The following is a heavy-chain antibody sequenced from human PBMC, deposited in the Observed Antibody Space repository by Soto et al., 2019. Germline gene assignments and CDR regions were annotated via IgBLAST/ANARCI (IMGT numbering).Heavy chain of an antibody. CDR1: GGSISSSSYY. Sequence: KPSETLSLTCTVSGGSISSSSYYWGWIRQPPGKGLEWIGSIYYSGSTYYNPSLKSRVTISVDTSKSQFSLKLSSVTAADTAVYYCARHLVSGITIFGVVSYGMDVWGQGTTVTVSS. D-gene: IGHD3-3*01. CDR2: IYYSGST. J-gene: IGHJ6*02. V-gene: IGHV4-39*01. CDR3: ARHLVSGITIFGVVSYGMDV.